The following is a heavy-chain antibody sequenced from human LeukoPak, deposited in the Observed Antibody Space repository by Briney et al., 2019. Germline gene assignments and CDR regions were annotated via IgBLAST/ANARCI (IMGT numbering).Heavy chain of an antibody. V-gene: IGHV3-48*04. Sequence: PGGSLRLSCAASGFTFSSYSMNWVRQAPGKGLEWVSYISSSSSTIYYADSVKGRFTISRDNAKNSLYLQMNSLRAEDTAVYYCARVGYCSGGSCRRQDDYWGQGTLVTVSS. CDR3: ARVGYCSGGSCRRQDDY. J-gene: IGHJ4*02. CDR1: GFTFSSYS. D-gene: IGHD2-15*01. CDR2: ISSSSSTI.